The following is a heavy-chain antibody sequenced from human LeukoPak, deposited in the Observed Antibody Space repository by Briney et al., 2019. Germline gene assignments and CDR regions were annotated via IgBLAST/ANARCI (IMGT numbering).Heavy chain of an antibody. CDR1: GFTVSRFW. CDR3: ATLTGTKTFDI. CDR2: INQDGSEK. J-gene: IGHJ3*02. D-gene: IGHD1-7*01. Sequence: GGSLRLSCAASGFTVSRFWMTWVRQAPGKGLEWVANINQDGSEKYYVDSVKGRFTISRDNAKNSLYLQMNSLRAEDAAVYYCATLTGTKTFDIWGQGTMVTVSS. V-gene: IGHV3-7*01.